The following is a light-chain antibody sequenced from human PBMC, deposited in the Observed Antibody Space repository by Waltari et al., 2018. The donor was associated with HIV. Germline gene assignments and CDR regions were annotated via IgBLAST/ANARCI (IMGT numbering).Light chain of an antibody. CDR3: QQYYSSPLFT. CDR1: QSLLDNSNNKNY. CDR2: WAS. J-gene: IGKJ4*01. V-gene: IGKV4-1*01. Sequence: VMTQSPDSMTVSLGGGPTTNFRSSQSLLDNSNNKNYLAWYHQKSGQPPKLLLYWASTRESEVPARFSGSGSGTNFTLTINSLQAEDVALYHCQQYYSSPLFTFGGGTKV.